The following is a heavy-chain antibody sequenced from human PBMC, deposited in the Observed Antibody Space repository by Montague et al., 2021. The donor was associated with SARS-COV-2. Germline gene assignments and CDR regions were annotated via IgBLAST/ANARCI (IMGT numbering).Heavy chain of an antibody. V-gene: IGHV4-39*07. Sequence: SETLSLTCTVSGASISSSTYYWGWIRQPPGKGLQWIGSSYYSGSTYYNPSLKSRATISVDTSKNQISLRMSSVTAADTAVYYCARDGEPCYGGFQKSTWYFDYWGQGTLVTVSS. CDR2: SYYSGST. J-gene: IGHJ4*02. D-gene: IGHD4-23*01. CDR1: GASISSSTYY. CDR3: ARDGEPCYGGFQKSTWYFDY.